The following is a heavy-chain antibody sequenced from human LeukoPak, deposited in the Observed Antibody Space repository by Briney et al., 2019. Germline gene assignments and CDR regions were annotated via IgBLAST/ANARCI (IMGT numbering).Heavy chain of an antibody. J-gene: IGHJ4*02. D-gene: IGHD2-2*01. Sequence: GGSLRLSCAASGFTFSSYGMHWVRQAPGKGLEWVAVIWYDGSNKYYADSVKGRFTISRDNSKNTLYLQMNSLRAEDTAVYYCAKDWSGLYYFDYWGQGTLVTVSS. CDR1: GFTFSSYG. CDR2: IWYDGSNK. CDR3: AKDWSGLYYFDY. V-gene: IGHV3-33*06.